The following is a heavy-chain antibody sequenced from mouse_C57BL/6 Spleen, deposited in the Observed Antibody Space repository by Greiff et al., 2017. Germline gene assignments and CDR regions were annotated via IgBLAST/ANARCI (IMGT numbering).Heavy chain of an antibody. J-gene: IGHJ4*01. V-gene: IGHV1-53*01. CDR3: ARWDYNAVLYDYAMDY. D-gene: IGHD1-1*01. Sequence: QVQLQQPGTELVKPGASVTLSCKASGYTFTSYWMHWVKQRPGQGLEWIGNINPSNGGTNYNEKFKSKATLTVDKSSSTAYMQLSRLTSEDSAVYYCARWDYNAVLYDYAMDYWGQGTSVTVSS. CDR1: GYTFTSYW. CDR2: INPSNGGT.